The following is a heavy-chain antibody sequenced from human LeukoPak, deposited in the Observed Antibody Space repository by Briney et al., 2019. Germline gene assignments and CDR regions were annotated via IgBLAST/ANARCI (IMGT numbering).Heavy chain of an antibody. CDR1: GFTFSSYG. Sequence: GGSLRLSCAASGFTFSSYGMSWVRQAPGKGLEWVALISFDGSNKYYADSVKGRFTISRDSSKNTLYLQMNSLRAEDTAVYYCARVARGDYYYYYMDVWGKGTTVTVSS. V-gene: IGHV3-30*03. D-gene: IGHD3-10*01. CDR3: ARVARGDYYYYYMDV. J-gene: IGHJ6*03. CDR2: ISFDGSNK.